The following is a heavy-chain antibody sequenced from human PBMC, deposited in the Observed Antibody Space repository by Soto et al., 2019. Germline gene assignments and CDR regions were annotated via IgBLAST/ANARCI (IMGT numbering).Heavy chain of an antibody. CDR1: GGSFSGYY. CDR2: INHSGST. D-gene: IGHD6-6*01. CDR3: ARSIAACHGHS. Sequence: PSETLSLTCAVYGGSFSGYYWSWIRQPPGKGLEWIGEINHSGSTNYNPSLKSRVTISVDTSKNQFSLKLSSVTAADTAVYYCARSIAACHGHSWGPVTL. V-gene: IGHV4-34*01. J-gene: IGHJ4*02.